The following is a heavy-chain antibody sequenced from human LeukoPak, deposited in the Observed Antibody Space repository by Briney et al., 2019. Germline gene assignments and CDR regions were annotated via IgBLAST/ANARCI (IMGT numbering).Heavy chain of an antibody. V-gene: IGHV3-21*01. Sequence: GGSLRLSCAASGVTFTPYSINWVRQAPGKGLEWVSSSSSSNSYYADSVKGRFTISRDNAKKSVYLQMNSLRAEDTAVYYCARDPGDLRWGMDVWGQGTTVTVAS. CDR1: GVTFTPYS. CDR3: ARDPGDLRWGMDV. J-gene: IGHJ6*02. D-gene: IGHD2-21*02. CDR2: SSSSNS.